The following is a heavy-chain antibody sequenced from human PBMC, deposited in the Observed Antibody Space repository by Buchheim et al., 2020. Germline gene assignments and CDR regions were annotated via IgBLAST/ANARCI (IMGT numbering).Heavy chain of an antibody. CDR2: TSYGGST. D-gene: IGHD6-13*01. J-gene: IGHJ1*01. V-gene: IGHV4-39*01. CDR3: ARRLAAAGGRNEYFHY. CDR1: DDSIRSRKYY. Sequence: QLQLQESGPGLVKASETLSLTCSVSDDSIRSRKYYWAWIRQPPGKGLEWIASTSYGGSTYYNPSLNSRTSISVDTSRNQLSLRLISVTAADTATYHCARRLAAAGGRNEYFHYWGQGTL.